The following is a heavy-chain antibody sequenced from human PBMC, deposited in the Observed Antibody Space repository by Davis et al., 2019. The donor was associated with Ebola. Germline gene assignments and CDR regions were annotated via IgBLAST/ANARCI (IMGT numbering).Heavy chain of an antibody. J-gene: IGHJ4*02. CDR2: IIPLLGVA. V-gene: IGHV1-69*04. Sequence: AASVKVSCKASGYTFTNYYMHWVRQAPGQGLEWMGRIIPLLGVANYAPKFQGRITLSADTSTSTAYLELSSLKFEDTAVYYCERGRYISSPALWGQGTLVTVSS. D-gene: IGHD2-2*01. CDR3: ERGRYISSPAL. CDR1: GYTFTNYY.